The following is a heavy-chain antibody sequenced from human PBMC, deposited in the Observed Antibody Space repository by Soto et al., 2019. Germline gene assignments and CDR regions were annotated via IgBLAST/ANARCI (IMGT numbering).Heavy chain of an antibody. D-gene: IGHD1-26*01. V-gene: IGHV3-21*04. J-gene: IGHJ4*02. CDR3: ARSMVGATPGYFDF. CDR2: ISSSSSYI. CDR1: GFTFSSYS. Sequence: GGSLRLSCAASGFTFSSYSMNWVRQAPGKGLEWVSSISSSSSYIYYADSVKGRFTISRDNAKNSLYLQMNSLRSEDTAVYYCARSMVGATPGYFDFWAQGTLVTVSS.